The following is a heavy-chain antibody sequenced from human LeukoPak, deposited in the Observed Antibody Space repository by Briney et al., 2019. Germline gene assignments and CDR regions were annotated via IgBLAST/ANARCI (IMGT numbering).Heavy chain of an antibody. Sequence: PGGSLRLSCAASGFTFSSYAMSWVRQAPGKGLEWVSAIGGSDGSTYYADSVKGRFTISRDNSKNTLFLQMHSLRAEDTAVYYCAKDHYSSSSGWFDPWGQGTLVTVSS. CDR2: IGGSDGST. CDR1: GFTFSSYA. D-gene: IGHD6-6*01. CDR3: AKDHYSSSSGWFDP. V-gene: IGHV3-23*01. J-gene: IGHJ5*02.